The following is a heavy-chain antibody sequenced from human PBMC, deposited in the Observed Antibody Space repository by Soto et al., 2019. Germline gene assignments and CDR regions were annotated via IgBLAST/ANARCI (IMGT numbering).Heavy chain of an antibody. CDR1: GYSFSTYD. D-gene: IGHD3-10*01. Sequence: LLLQSGAELKKPGASVKISCTASGYSFSTYDISWLRQAPAQGPEWMGRISPKNGNTNDAQNFQARVTMTADTSSSTAYMELRGLRSDDTAKYYCATSYGSGFDPWGQGTLVTVSS. CDR2: ISPKNGNT. V-gene: IGHV1-18*04. CDR3: ATSYGSGFDP. J-gene: IGHJ5*02.